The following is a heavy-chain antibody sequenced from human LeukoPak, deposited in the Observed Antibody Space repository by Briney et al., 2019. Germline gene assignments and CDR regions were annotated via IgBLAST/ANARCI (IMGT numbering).Heavy chain of an antibody. D-gene: IGHD6-13*01. CDR1: GGTFSSYA. CDR2: IIPIFGTA. CDR3: ASDSYSSSSVLEY. J-gene: IGHJ4*02. V-gene: IGHV1-69*13. Sequence: SVKVSCKASGGTFSSYAISWVRQAPGQGLEWMGGIIPIFGTANYAQKFQGRVTITADESTSTAYMELSSLRSEDTAVYHCASDSYSSSSVLEYWGQGTLVTVSS.